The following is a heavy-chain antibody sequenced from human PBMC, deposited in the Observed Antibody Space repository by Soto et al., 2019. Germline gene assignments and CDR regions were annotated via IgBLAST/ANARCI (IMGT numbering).Heavy chain of an antibody. CDR1: GFSLATIGAG. CDR3: THIRISISGAPFDY. J-gene: IGHJ4*02. D-gene: IGHD3-3*01. V-gene: IGHV2-5*01. Sequence: QITLKESGPTLVKATQTLTLTCSFSGFSLATIGAGVAWVRQPPGTALEWLALIDWSDDKRYRPSLTHRLAISKDTSKPHVVLTMTSVVPSDTATYYCTHIRISISGAPFDYRGQGSLVTVAS. CDR2: IDWSDDK.